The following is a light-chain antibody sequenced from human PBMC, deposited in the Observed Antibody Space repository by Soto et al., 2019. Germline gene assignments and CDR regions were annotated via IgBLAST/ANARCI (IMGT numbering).Light chain of an antibody. Sequence: QSVLTQPPSASGTPGQRVTISCSGSSSNIGSNYVYWYQQLPGTAPKLLIYSNNHRPSGGPARFSGSKAGTSASLAISGLRAEEEADYSCAAWDDSLSGFYVFGTGTKLTVL. CDR1: SSNIGSNY. CDR3: AAWDDSLSGFYV. V-gene: IGLV1-47*02. CDR2: SNN. J-gene: IGLJ1*01.